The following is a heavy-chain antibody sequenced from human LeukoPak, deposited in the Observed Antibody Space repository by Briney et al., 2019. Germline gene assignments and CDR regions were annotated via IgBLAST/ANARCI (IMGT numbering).Heavy chain of an antibody. Sequence: SVTVSCKASGGTFSSYAISWVRQAPGQGLEWMGGVIPSFGTANYAQKFQGRVTITADESTSTAYMELSSLRSEDTAVYYCARYGFLGASRARGYYYGMDVWGQGTTVTVS. J-gene: IGHJ6*02. D-gene: IGHD3-16*01. CDR3: ARYGFLGASRARGYYYGMDV. CDR2: VIPSFGTA. V-gene: IGHV1-69*13. CDR1: GGTFSSYA.